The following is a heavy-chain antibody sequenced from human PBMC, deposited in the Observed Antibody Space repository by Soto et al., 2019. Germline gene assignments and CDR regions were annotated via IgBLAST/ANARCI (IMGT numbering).Heavy chain of an antibody. CDR2: ISYDGSNK. CDR3: ARGSLWLGESAYGMDV. V-gene: IGHV3-30-3*01. D-gene: IGHD3-10*01. J-gene: IGHJ6*02. CDR1: GFTFSSYA. Sequence: PGGSLRLSCAASGFTFSSYAMHWVRQAPGKGLEWVAVISYDGSNKYYADSVKGRFTISRDNSKNTLYLQMNSLRAEDTAVYYCARGSLWLGESAYGMDVWGQGTTVTVSS.